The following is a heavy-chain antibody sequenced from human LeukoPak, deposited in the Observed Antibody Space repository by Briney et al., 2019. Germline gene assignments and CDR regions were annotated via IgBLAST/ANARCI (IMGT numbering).Heavy chain of an antibody. D-gene: IGHD2-2*01. J-gene: IGHJ5*02. V-gene: IGHV4-34*01. CDR3: ARGLWDIVVVPAAMRVGHWFDP. CDR2: INHSGST. CDR1: GGSFSGYY. Sequence: PSETLSLTCAVHGGSFSGYYWSWIGQPPGKGREWIGEINHSGSTNYTTSLNTLVTISVDTSKNQFSLKLSSVTAADTAVYYCARGLWDIVVVPAAMRVGHWFDPWGQGTLVTVSS.